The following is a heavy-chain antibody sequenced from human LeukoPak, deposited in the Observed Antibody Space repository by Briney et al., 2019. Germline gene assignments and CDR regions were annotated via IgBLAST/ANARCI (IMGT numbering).Heavy chain of an antibody. J-gene: IGHJ4*02. D-gene: IGHD2-15*01. Sequence: GGSLRLSCAASGFTFSSYSMNWVRQAPGKGLEWVSYIGSSSSTIYYADSVKGRFTISRDNAKNSLYLQMNSLRDEDTAVYYCARDGSDCSGGSCYSPYFDYWGQGTLVTVSS. CDR2: IGSSSSTI. V-gene: IGHV3-48*02. CDR1: GFTFSSYS. CDR3: ARDGSDCSGGSCYSPYFDY.